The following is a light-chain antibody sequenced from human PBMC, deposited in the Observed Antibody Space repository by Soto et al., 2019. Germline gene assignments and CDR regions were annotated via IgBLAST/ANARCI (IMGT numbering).Light chain of an antibody. Sequence: EIVMTQSPATLSVSPGERATLSCRAGQNIHTNLAWYQQKPGQAPRLLFYGASTGATGIPARFSGSGSGTDFTLTISSLEPEDFAVYYCQQRSNWTLTFGGGTKVDIK. V-gene: IGKV3-11*01. CDR2: GAS. J-gene: IGKJ4*01. CDR3: QQRSNWTLT. CDR1: QNIHTN.